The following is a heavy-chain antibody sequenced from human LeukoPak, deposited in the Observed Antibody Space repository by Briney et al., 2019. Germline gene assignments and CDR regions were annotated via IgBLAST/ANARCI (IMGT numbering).Heavy chain of an antibody. D-gene: IGHD3-16*01. Sequence: ASVKVSCKASGYTFTGYYMHWVRQAPGQGLEWMGRINPNSGGTNYAQKFQGRVTMTRDTSISTAYMELSRLRSDETAVYYCARDREITPNWFDPWGQGTLVTVSS. CDR1: GYTFTGYY. V-gene: IGHV1-2*06. CDR2: INPNSGGT. J-gene: IGHJ5*02. CDR3: ARDREITPNWFDP.